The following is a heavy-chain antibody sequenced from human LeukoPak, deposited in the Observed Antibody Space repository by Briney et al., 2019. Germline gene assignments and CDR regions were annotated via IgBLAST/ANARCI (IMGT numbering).Heavy chain of an antibody. Sequence: SETLSLTCAVYGGSFSGYYWSWIRQPPGKGLEWIGEINHSGSTNYNPSLKSRVTISVDTSKNQFSLKLSSVTAADTAVYYCARHVTTVFGGWAFDIWGQGTMVTVSS. V-gene: IGHV4-34*01. CDR3: ARHVTTVFGGWAFDI. CDR1: GGSFSGYY. J-gene: IGHJ3*02. D-gene: IGHD4-17*01. CDR2: INHSGST.